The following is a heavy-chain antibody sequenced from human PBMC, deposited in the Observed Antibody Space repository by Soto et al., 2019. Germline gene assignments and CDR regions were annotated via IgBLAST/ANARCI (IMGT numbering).Heavy chain of an antibody. Sequence: SGPTLVNPTQTLTLTCSFSGFSLSSSGMCVSWVRQPPGKALEWLARIDWDDDKYYSPSLKTRLTISKDTSKNQVVLRMTNMDPVDTATYYCVRIRSLSNSADGPHYYYYMDVWGKGTTVTVSS. D-gene: IGHD4-17*01. CDR2: IDWDDDK. CDR3: VRIRSLSNSADGPHYYYYMDV. J-gene: IGHJ6*03. CDR1: GFSLSSSGMC. V-gene: IGHV2-70*11.